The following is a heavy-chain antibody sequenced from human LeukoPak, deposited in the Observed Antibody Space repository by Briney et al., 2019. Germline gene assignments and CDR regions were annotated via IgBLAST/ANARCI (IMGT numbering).Heavy chain of an antibody. CDR2: IIPGRHLT. Sequence: WASVKVSCKASGGTFNTYDINWVRQAPGQGLEWMGRIIPGRHLTSYAQRFQCRVTISADKSTSTTYLELNNLESEDTAVYFCSFSKRTSDGSAVDYWGQGTLATVSS. J-gene: IGHJ4*02. CDR3: SFSKRTSDGSAVDY. CDR1: GGTFNTYD. D-gene: IGHD5-24*01. V-gene: IGHV1-69*04.